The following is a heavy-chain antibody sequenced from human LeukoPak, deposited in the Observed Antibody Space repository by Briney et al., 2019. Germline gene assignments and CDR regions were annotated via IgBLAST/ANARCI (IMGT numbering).Heavy chain of an antibody. V-gene: IGHV4-59*01. CDR2: IYYRGNT. Sequence: SETLSLTCTVSGGSISGNYWSWIRQPPGKGLEWIGYIYYRGNTNHNPSLKSRVTISLDTSKNQFSLKLYSVTAADTAVYYCARESDSSVSWYNYWGQGTLVTVSS. CDR1: GGSISGNY. CDR3: ARESDSSVSWYNY. D-gene: IGHD1-1*01. J-gene: IGHJ4*02.